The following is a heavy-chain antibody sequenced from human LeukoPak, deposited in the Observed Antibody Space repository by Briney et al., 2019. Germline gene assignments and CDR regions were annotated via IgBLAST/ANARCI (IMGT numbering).Heavy chain of an antibody. Sequence: GGSLRLSCAASGFTFSIYGMHWVRQAPGKGLEWVAVIWYDGSNKYYVDSVKGRFTISRDNSKNTLYLQMNSLRSEDTAVYYCAADQGGGVYYYYGMDVWGQGTTVTVSS. CDR3: AADQGGGVYYYYGMDV. D-gene: IGHD1-26*01. CDR1: GFTFSIYG. J-gene: IGHJ6*02. V-gene: IGHV3-33*01. CDR2: IWYDGSNK.